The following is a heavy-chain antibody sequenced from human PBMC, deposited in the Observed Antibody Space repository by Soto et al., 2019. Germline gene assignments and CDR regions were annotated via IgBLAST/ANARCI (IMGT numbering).Heavy chain of an antibody. CDR3: AIELQGLYYFDY. J-gene: IGHJ4*02. Sequence: QVQVLQSGAEVKKPGASVKVSCKASEYTFTSYTIHWVRQAPGQRLEWMGWINGGNGNTKYSQKFQGRVTITRDTSASTAYMELSSLRSDDTAVYDCAIELQGLYYFDYWGQGTLVTVSS. CDR1: EYTFTSYT. D-gene: IGHD4-4*01. CDR2: INGGNGNT. V-gene: IGHV1-3*01.